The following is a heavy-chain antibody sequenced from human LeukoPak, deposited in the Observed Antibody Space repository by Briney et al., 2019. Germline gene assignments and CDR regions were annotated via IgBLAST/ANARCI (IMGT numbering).Heavy chain of an antibody. V-gene: IGHV4-39*07. D-gene: IGHD3-10*01. CDR2: IYYSGST. Sequence: SETLSLTCTVSGGSISSYYWSWIRQPPGKGLEWIGSIYYSGSTYYNPSLKSRVTISVDTSKNQFSLKLSSVTAADTAVYYCARDWEVLLLWFGEDGGNYGMDVWGQGTTVTVSS. J-gene: IGHJ6*02. CDR3: ARDWEVLLLWFGEDGGNYGMDV. CDR1: GGSISSYY.